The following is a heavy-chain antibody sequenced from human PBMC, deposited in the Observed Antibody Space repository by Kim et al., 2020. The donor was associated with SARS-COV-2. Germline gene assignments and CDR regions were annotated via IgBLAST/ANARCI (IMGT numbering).Heavy chain of an antibody. Sequence: GGSLRLSCAASGFTFNIYWMTWFRQAPGQGLEWVANIKHDGSDKYYVDSMRGRFTISRDNAKNSVYPQMNSLRVEDTAVYYCARVGYASTPYFFDYSGQG. CDR3: ARVGYASTPYFFDY. J-gene: IGHJ4*02. CDR2: IKHDGSDK. V-gene: IGHV3-7*01. CDR1: GFTFNIYW. D-gene: IGHD5-18*01.